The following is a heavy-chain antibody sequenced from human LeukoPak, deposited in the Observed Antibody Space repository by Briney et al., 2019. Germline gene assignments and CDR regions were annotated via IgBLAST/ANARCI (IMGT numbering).Heavy chain of an antibody. CDR2: IWYDGSNK. CDR3: ARQRCSSSWYRACYFDY. D-gene: IGHD6-13*01. Sequence: GGSLRLSCAASGFTFSSYGMHWVCQAPGKGLEWVAVIWYDGSNKYYADSVKGRFTISRDNSKNTLYLQMNSLRAEDTAVYYCARQRCSSSWYRACYFDYWGQGTLVTVSS. CDR1: GFTFSSYG. J-gene: IGHJ4*02. V-gene: IGHV3-33*01.